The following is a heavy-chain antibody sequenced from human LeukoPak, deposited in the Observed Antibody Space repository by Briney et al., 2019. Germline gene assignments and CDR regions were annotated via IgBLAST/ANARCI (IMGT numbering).Heavy chain of an antibody. CDR3: ARDPEGLERRSGGVYYYYYGMDV. Sequence: GGSLRLSCAASGFTFSSYAMHWVRQAPGKGLEWVAVISYDGSNKYYADSVKGRFTISRDNSKNTLCLQMNSLRAEDTAVYYCARDPEGLERRSGGVYYYYYGMDVWGQGTTVTVSS. J-gene: IGHJ6*02. D-gene: IGHD1-1*01. V-gene: IGHV3-30*04. CDR1: GFTFSSYA. CDR2: ISYDGSNK.